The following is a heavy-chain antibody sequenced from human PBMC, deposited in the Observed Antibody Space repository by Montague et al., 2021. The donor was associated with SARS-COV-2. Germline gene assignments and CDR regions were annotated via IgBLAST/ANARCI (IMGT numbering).Heavy chain of an antibody. CDR2: IYDSGST. CDR3: ARRGRKLLPVATTIGGFDI. V-gene: IGHV4-39*02. J-gene: IGHJ3*02. CDR1: GGSISSSNYY. Sequence: SETLSLTCTVSGGSISSSNYYWDWFRQPPGKGLEWIGSIYDSGSTYYNLSLKSRVTISVDTSTNHFSLKLSSVTAADTAVYYCARRGRKLLPVATTIGGFDIWGQGTMVTVSS. D-gene: IGHD5-12*01.